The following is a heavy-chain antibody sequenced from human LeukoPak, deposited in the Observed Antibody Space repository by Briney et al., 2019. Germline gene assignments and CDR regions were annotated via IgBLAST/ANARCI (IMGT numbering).Heavy chain of an antibody. V-gene: IGHV1-24*01. J-gene: IGHJ3*02. D-gene: IGHD7-27*01. Sequence: GASVKVSCKVSGYXLTELSMHWVRQAPGKGLEWMGGFDPEDGETIYAQKFRGRVTMTEDTSTDTAYMELSSLRSEDTAVYYCATDTWVRRDAFDIWGQGTMVTVSS. CDR3: ATDTWVRRDAFDI. CDR1: GYXLTELS. CDR2: FDPEDGET.